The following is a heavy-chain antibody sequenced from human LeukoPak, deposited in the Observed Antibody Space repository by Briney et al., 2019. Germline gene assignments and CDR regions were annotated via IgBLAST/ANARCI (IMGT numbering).Heavy chain of an antibody. J-gene: IGHJ3*02. V-gene: IGHV3-23*01. CDR3: ARRSPTSGDIVVVPAATDAFDI. D-gene: IGHD2-2*01. Sequence: GGSLRLSCAASGFTFSTYAMSWVRQAPGKGLEWVLAIIGSGVTTYYADSVRGRFTISRDNSKNTLYLQMNSLRAEDTAVYYCARRSPTSGDIVVVPAATDAFDIWGQGTMVTVSS. CDR1: GFTFSTYA. CDR2: IIGSGVTT.